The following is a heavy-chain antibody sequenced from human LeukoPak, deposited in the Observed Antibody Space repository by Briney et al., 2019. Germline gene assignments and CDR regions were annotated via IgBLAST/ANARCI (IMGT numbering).Heavy chain of an antibody. Sequence: GGSLRLSCAASGFTISTYWMSWVRQAPGKGLEWVANTNQEGSEKYYVDSVKGRFTISKDNAKNSLYLQMNSLRAEDTAVYYCARAPHGVDTDYWGQGTLVTVSS. J-gene: IGHJ4*02. CDR2: TNQEGSEK. V-gene: IGHV3-7*01. D-gene: IGHD3-10*01. CDR3: ARAPHGVDTDY. CDR1: GFTISTYW.